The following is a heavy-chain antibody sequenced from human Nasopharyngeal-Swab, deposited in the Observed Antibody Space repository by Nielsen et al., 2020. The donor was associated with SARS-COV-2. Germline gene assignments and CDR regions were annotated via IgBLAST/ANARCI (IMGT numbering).Heavy chain of an antibody. J-gene: IGHJ6*02. Sequence: VRQMPGKGLEWVSVISRGGSPYSAASVKGRFTISRDNSKNTLYLQMNSLRAEDTAVYYCARRYGSSWYFGMDVWGQGTTVTVSS. D-gene: IGHD6-13*01. V-gene: IGHV3-66*01. CDR3: ARRYGSSWYFGMDV. CDR2: ISRGGSP.